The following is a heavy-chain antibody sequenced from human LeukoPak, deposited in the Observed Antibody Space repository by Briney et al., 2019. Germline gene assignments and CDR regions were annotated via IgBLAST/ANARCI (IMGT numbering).Heavy chain of an antibody. Sequence: GESLKISCKGSGYSFTSYWIGWVRQMPGKGLEWMGIIYPGDSDTRYSPSFQGQVTISADKSISTAYLQWSSLKASDTAMYYCARHSEASRWLQLKTGYFDYWGQGTLVTVSS. CDR2: IYPGDSDT. J-gene: IGHJ4*02. CDR3: ARHSEASRWLQLKTGYFDY. CDR1: GYSFTSYW. V-gene: IGHV5-51*01. D-gene: IGHD5-24*01.